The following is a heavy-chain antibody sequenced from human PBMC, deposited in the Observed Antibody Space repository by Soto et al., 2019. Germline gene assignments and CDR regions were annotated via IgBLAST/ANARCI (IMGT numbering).Heavy chain of an antibody. Sequence: SQTLSLTCVISGDSVSSNSAGWNWIRQSPSRGLEWLGRTYYRSEWFNEYAVSVKSRITINPDTSRNQISLQLNSVTPEDTAICYCARDIDFDYWGRGTQVTVSS. V-gene: IGHV6-1*01. CDR3: ARDIDFDY. J-gene: IGHJ4*01. D-gene: IGHD3-10*01. CDR2: TYYRSEWFN. CDR1: GDSVSSNSAG.